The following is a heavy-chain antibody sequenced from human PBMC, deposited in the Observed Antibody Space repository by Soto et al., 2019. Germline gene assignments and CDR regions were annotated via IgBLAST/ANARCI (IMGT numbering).Heavy chain of an antibody. CDR1: GYTFTDHA. CDR3: ARDRSRAFDS. D-gene: IGHD6-13*01. Sequence: ASVKVSCKGSGYTFTDHAMHWVRQAPGQRPEWMGWINPAFATTEYSQKLEGRATITRDTAATTVYMELSSLRSEDTAIYYCARDRSRAFDSWGQGALVTVSS. V-gene: IGHV1-3*01. CDR2: INPAFATT. J-gene: IGHJ4*02.